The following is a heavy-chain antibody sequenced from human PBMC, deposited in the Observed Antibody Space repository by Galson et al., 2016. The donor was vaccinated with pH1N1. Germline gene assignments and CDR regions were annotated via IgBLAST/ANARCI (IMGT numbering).Heavy chain of an antibody. J-gene: IGHJ2*01. CDR2: ITGDSIYI. CDR3: ARVRSSGWEHWYFDL. CDR1: GFTFSRYS. D-gene: IGHD6-19*01. Sequence: SLRLSCAASGFTFSRYSMNWVRQSPGKGLQWVSSITGDSIYIYYPDSVRGRFTISRDNAKNSLYLQMNSLRVEDTAIYYCARVRSSGWEHWYFDLWGRGTLVTVSS. V-gene: IGHV3-21*06.